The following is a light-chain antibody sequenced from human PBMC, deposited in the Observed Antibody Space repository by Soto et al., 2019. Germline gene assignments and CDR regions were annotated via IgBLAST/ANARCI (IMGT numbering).Light chain of an antibody. V-gene: IGLV2-14*03. CDR3: SSYSTTNILV. CDR2: DVN. CDR1: SSDVGAYEH. Sequence: QSALTQPASVSGSPGQSVTISCTGASSDVGAYEHVSWYQQHPGRAPKLILYDVNNRPSGVSNHFSGSKSGNTTSLVISGLQANDEADYYCSSYSTTNILVFGSGTKLTVL. J-gene: IGLJ1*01.